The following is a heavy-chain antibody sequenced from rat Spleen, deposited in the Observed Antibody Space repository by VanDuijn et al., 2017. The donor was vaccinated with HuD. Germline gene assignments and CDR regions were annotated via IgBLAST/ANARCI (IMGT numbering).Heavy chain of an antibody. CDR3: TTHYDGSYPFTY. J-gene: IGHJ3*01. Sequence: EVQLVESGGGLVQPGNSLKLSCAASGFTFSDYAMAWVRQSPKKGLECVATVIYDGSSTYYRDSVKGRFTISRDNAKSTLYLQMDSLRSEDTATYYCTTHYDGSYPFTYWGQGTLVTVSS. CDR1: GFTFSDYA. D-gene: IGHD1-12*02. V-gene: IGHV5S10*01. CDR2: VIYDGSST.